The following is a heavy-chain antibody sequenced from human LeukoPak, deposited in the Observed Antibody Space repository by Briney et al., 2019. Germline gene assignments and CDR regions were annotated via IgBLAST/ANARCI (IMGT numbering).Heavy chain of an antibody. J-gene: IGHJ4*02. CDR2: ISGSGGST. D-gene: IGHD3-3*01. CDR3: AGGYDFWSGHQEVTAPDY. CDR1: GFTFSSYA. Sequence: PGGSLRLSCAASGFTFSSYAMSWVRQAPGKGLEWVSAISGSGGSTYYADSVKGRFTISRDNSKNTLYLQMNSLRAEDTAVYYCAGGYDFWSGHQEVTAPDYWGQGTLVTVSS. V-gene: IGHV3-23*01.